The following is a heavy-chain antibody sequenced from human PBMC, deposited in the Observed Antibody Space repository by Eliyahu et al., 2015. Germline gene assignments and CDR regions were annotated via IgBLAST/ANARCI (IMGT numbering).Heavy chain of an antibody. V-gene: IGHV4-61*01. CDR2: IYYSGST. CDR1: GSYY. J-gene: IGHJ4*02. Sequence: GSYYWSWIRQPPGKGLEWIGYIYYSGSTNYNPSLKSRVTISVDTSKNQFSLKLSSVTAADTAVYYCAREGYYDSSGYPILDYWGQGTLVTVSS. CDR3: AREGYYDSSGYPILDY. D-gene: IGHD3-22*01.